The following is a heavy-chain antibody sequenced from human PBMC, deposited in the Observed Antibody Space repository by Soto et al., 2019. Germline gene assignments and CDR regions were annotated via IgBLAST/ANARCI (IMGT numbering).Heavy chain of an antibody. Sequence: QVQLVQSGAEVKKPGXXXKVSCKASGGTFSSYAISWVRQAPGQGLEWMGGIIPIFGTANYAQKFQGRVTITADESTSTAYMELSSLRSEDTAVYYCALVVYAPGGVGFDYWGQGTLVTVSS. CDR2: IIPIFGTA. V-gene: IGHV1-69*01. D-gene: IGHD2-8*02. CDR3: ALVVYAPGGVGFDY. CDR1: GGTFSSYA. J-gene: IGHJ4*02.